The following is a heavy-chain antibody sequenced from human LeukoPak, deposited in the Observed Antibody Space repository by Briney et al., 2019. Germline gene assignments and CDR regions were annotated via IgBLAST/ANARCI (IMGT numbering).Heavy chain of an antibody. V-gene: IGHV3-64*04. D-gene: IGHD4-23*01. CDR2: ISSNGGIT. J-gene: IGHJ3*02. Sequence: GGSLRLSCSASGFTFSNYAIHWVRQAPGKGLEYVSDISSNGGITYYADSVKGRFTVSRDNSKNMLYLQMNSLRAEDTAVYYCARGGYGANDDAFDIWGQGTMVTVSS. CDR1: GFTFSNYA. CDR3: ARGGYGANDDAFDI.